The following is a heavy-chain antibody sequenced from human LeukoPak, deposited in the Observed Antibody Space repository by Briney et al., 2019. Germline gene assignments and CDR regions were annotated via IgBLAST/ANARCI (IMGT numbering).Heavy chain of an antibody. CDR3: ATRRKMATIGPNAFDI. Sequence: SVKVSCKASGCTLSSYAISWVRQAPAQGREWMGGVIPIFGTANYAKKFQGRVTITTDGSTSTAYMELSSLRSEDTAVYYFATRRKMATIGPNAFDIWGQGTMVTVSS. D-gene: IGHD5-24*01. CDR1: GCTLSSYA. J-gene: IGHJ3*02. CDR2: VIPIFGTA. V-gene: IGHV1-69*05.